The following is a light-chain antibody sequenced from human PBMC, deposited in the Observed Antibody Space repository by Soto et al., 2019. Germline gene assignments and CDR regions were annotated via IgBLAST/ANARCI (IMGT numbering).Light chain of an antibody. CDR3: QQDGRALIS. V-gene: IGKV3-20*01. Sequence: EIVLTQSPGTLSLSPRERATLSCRARQSVSSSYLAWYQQKPGQAPRLLIYGASSRATGIPGRFIGSVSGTDFTLTISRLEREDFAVYYCQQDGRALISFGGGTKVESK. J-gene: IGKJ4*01. CDR1: QSVSSSY. CDR2: GAS.